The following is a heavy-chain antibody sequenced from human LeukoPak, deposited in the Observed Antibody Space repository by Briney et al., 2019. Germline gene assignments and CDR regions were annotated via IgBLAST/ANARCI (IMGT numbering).Heavy chain of an antibody. CDR2: INQDGSEK. CDR3: ARARGGSNSDY. CDR1: GFTFSSYW. D-gene: IGHD1-26*01. J-gene: IGHJ4*02. Sequence: GGALRVSCAASGFTFSSYWMRWVRQAPGKGLDWVASINQDGSEKYYVDSVKGRFTISRDNAKNSLYLQMNSLRADDTAVYYCARARGGSNSDYWGQGTLVTVSS. V-gene: IGHV3-7*05.